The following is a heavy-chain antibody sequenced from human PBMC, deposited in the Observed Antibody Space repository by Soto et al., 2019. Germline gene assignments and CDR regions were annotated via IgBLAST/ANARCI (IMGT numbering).Heavy chain of an antibody. CDR2: IYPGDSDT. Sequence: PGESLKISCKGSGYSFTSYWIGWVRQMPGKGLEWMGIIYPGDSDTRYSPSFQGQVTISADKSISTAYLQWSSLKASDTAMYYCARHRYPGFGDLYGALWGQGALVTVSS. CDR3: ARHRYPGFGDLYGAL. D-gene: IGHD3-10*01. J-gene: IGHJ4*02. V-gene: IGHV5-51*01. CDR1: GYSFTSYW.